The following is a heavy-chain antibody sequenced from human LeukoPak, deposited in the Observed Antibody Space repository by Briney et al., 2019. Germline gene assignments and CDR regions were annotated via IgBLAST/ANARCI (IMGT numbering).Heavy chain of an antibody. D-gene: IGHD2-15*01. CDR3: AREGRCSGGSCYTPPIGVDY. Sequence: SQTLPLTCTVSGGSISSGSYYWSWIRQPAGKGLEWIGRIYTSGSTNYNPSLKGRVTISVDTSKNQFSLKLSSVTAADTAVYYCAREGRCSGGSCYTPPIGVDYWGQGTLVTVSS. J-gene: IGHJ4*02. CDR2: IYTSGST. CDR1: GGSISSGSYY. V-gene: IGHV4-61*02.